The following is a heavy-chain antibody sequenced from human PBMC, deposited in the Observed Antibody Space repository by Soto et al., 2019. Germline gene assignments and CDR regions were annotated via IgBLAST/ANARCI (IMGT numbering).Heavy chain of an antibody. Sequence: GGFLRLSFAASGFTIDDYAIHRVRQAPGKGLEWVSGISWSSGSIGYADSVKGRFTISRDNAKNSLYLQMNSLRAEDTALYYCAKDMAFNMITFGGVSYDYWGQGTLVTVSS. CDR2: ISWSSGSI. CDR1: GFTIDDYA. J-gene: IGHJ4*02. D-gene: IGHD3-16*01. V-gene: IGHV3-9*01. CDR3: AKDMAFNMITFGGVSYDY.